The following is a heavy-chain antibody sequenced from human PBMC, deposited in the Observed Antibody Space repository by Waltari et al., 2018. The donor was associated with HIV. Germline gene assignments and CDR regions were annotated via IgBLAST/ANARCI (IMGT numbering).Heavy chain of an antibody. D-gene: IGHD3-3*01. CDR1: GFTFSRDG. V-gene: IGHV3-30*02. J-gene: IGHJ6*02. CDR3: AKSSVGFWRGSPYYYGMDV. CDR2: RRYDGSNK. Sequence: QVQLVESGGGVVQPGGSLRLSCAASGFTFSRDGMHWVRQAPGRVLEWVAFRRYDGSNKYYADSVKGRFTISRDNSKNTLYLQMNILRAEDTAVYYCAKSSVGFWRGSPYYYGMDVWGQGTTVTVSS.